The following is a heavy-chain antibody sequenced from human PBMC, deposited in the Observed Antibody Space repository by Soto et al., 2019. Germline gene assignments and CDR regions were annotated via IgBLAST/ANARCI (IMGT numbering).Heavy chain of an antibody. J-gene: IGHJ4*02. Sequence: ASVKVSCKASGYTFTSYGISWVRQAPGQGLEWMGWISAYNGNTNYAQKLQGRVTMTTDTSTSTAYMELRSLRSDDTAVYYCARVGIDNWNYPTRPHSWGQGTLVTASS. CDR3: ARVGIDNWNYPTRPHS. CDR2: ISAYNGNT. V-gene: IGHV1-18*01. CDR1: GYTFTSYG. D-gene: IGHD1-7*01.